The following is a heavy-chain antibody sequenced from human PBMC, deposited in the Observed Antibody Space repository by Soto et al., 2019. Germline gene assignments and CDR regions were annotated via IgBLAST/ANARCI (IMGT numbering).Heavy chain of an antibody. CDR2: ISVSGGSS. CDR3: ARDDYYDSSGPPDY. D-gene: IGHD3-22*01. J-gene: IGHJ4*02. CDR1: GFPFGDFA. V-gene: IGHV3-23*01. Sequence: GGSLRLSCAGSGFPFGDFAMSWVRQGPGKGLEWISDISVSGGSSDYADSVKGRFTISRDNTKNSLYLQMNSLRAEDTAVYYCARDDYYDSSGPPDYWGQGTLVTVSS.